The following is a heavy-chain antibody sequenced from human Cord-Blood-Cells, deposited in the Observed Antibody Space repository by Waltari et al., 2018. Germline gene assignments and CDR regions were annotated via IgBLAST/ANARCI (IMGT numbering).Heavy chain of an antibody. V-gene: IGHV3-23*01. CDR3: AKACYDFWSGYHYDFDY. J-gene: IGHJ4*02. D-gene: IGHD3-3*01. CDR1: GFTFSSYA. CDR2: ISSSGGST. Sequence: EVQLLESGGGLVQPGGSLRLSCAAAGFTFSSYAMSRVRHAPGKGLVWVSAISSSGGSTYYADSVKGRFTISRDNSKNTLYLQMNSLSAEDTAVYYCAKACYDFWSGYHYDFDYWGQGTLVTVSS.